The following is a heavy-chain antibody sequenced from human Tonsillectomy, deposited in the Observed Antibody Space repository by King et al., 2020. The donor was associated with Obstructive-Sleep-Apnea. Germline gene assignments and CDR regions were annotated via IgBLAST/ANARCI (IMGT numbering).Heavy chain of an antibody. CDR3: AGTGSITAAGYLDY. CDR1: GFTFSSYW. D-gene: IGHD6-13*01. CDR2: IKQDGSEK. V-gene: IGHV3-7*03. Sequence: VQLVESGGGLVQPGGSLRLSCAASGFTFSSYWMTWVRKAQGKGLEWVANIKQDGSEKYYVDSVKGRFTISRDNAKNSLYLQMNSLRAEDTAVYYCAGTGSITAAGYLDYWGQGTLVIVSS. J-gene: IGHJ4*02.